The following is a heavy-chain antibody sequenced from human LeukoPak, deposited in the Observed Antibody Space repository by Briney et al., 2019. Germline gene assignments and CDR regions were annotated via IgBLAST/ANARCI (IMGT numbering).Heavy chain of an antibody. Sequence: PGGSLRLSCAASGFTFSTYAMSWIRQAPGKGLEWVSVIYSGGSTYYADSVKGRFTISRHNSKNTLYLQMNSLRAEDTAVYYCARSDYYDIFDYWGQGTLVTVSS. CDR2: IYSGGST. CDR1: GFTFSTYA. J-gene: IGHJ4*02. CDR3: ARSDYYDIFDY. V-gene: IGHV3-53*04. D-gene: IGHD3-22*01.